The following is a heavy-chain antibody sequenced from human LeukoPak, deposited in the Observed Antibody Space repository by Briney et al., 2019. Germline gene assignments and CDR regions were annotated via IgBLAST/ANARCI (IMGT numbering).Heavy chain of an antibody. J-gene: IGHJ4*02. CDR3: AKDIDSGFSGTPCYFDY. Sequence: SLRPSCAASGFTFDDYAMHWVQQAPGKGLEWVSGISWNSGSIGYADSVKGRFTISRDNAKNSLYLQMNSLRAEDMALYYCAKDIDSGFSGTPCYFDYWGQGTLVTVSS. CDR2: ISWNSGSI. D-gene: IGHD2/OR15-2a*01. CDR1: GFTFDDYA. V-gene: IGHV3-9*03.